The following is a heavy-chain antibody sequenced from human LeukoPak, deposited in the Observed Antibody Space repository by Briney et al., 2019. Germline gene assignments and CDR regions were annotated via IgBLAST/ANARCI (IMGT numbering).Heavy chain of an antibody. CDR1: GNNFSDYW. CDR3: ARLVTSGPTILDLFHP. CDR2: IYPAESDT. Sequence: GESLQTSSRGPGNNFSDYWIGWGRQIPGTGLEGMGIIYPAESDTRYSPSFQGPVTMSADKSISTAYLQWSSLEASDPARYYLARLVTSGPTILDLFHPWGERGLATVSS. J-gene: IGHJ5*02. V-gene: IGHV5-51*01. D-gene: IGHD2-8*02.